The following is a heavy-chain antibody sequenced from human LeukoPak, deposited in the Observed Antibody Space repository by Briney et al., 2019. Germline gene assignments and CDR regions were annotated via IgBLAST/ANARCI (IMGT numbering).Heavy chain of an antibody. CDR1: GYTFTNYD. Sequence: ASVKVSCKASGYTFTNYDINWVRQATGQGLEWMGYMKPNSGNTGYAQKFQGRVTMTRDTSISTAYMELSGLTSEDTAVYYCARDPGNDYWGQGTLVTVSS. J-gene: IGHJ4*02. D-gene: IGHD4-23*01. V-gene: IGHV1-8*01. CDR2: MKPNSGNT. CDR3: ARDPGNDY.